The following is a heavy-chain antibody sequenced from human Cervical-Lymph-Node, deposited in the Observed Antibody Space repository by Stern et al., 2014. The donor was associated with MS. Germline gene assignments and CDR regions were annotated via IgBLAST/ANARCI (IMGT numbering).Heavy chain of an antibody. CDR2: IYRGGST. D-gene: IGHD3-3*01. CDR3: ATEVGVGYFDY. CDR1: GLTVGSNY. V-gene: IGHV3-53*01. J-gene: IGHJ4*02. Sequence: EVQLEESGGGLIQPGGSLRLSCATSGLTVGSNYMNWVRQAPGKGLEWVSVIYRGGSTYYADSAKGRFTISRDTSTDTLYLQMNNLRAEDTAVYYCATEVGVGYFDYWGQGTLVTVSS.